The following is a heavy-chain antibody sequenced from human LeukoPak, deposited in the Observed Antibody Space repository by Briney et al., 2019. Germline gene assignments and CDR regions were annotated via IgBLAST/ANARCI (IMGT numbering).Heavy chain of an antibody. V-gene: IGHV3-66*01. J-gene: IGHJ5*01. D-gene: IGHD5-18*01. CDR2: IYRDDRT. CDR1: GFTFSDSA. Sequence: GGSLRLSCAASGFTFSDSAMTWVRQAPGKGLEWVSIIYRDDRTFYADSVKDRFTISRDNSKKTLFLQMNSLRAEDTAVYYCARDLGSYVDSWGHGTLVTVSS. CDR3: ARDLGSYVDS.